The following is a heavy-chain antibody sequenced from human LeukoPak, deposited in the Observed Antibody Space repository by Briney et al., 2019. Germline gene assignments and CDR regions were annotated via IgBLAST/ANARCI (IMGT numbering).Heavy chain of an antibody. D-gene: IGHD4-17*01. Sequence: GESLKISCKGSGYSFTSYWIGWVRQMPGKGLEWMGIIYPGDSDTRYSPSFQGQVTISADKSISTAYLQWSSLKASDTAMYYCAILSRDDYGDYVISWYFDYWGQGTLVTVSP. J-gene: IGHJ4*02. CDR1: GYSFTSYW. CDR2: IYPGDSDT. V-gene: IGHV5-51*01. CDR3: AILSRDDYGDYVISWYFDY.